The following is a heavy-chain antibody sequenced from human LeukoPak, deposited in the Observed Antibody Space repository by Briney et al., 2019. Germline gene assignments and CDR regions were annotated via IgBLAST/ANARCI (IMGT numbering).Heavy chain of an antibody. CDR3: ARVPAAPRLYMDV. CDR2: INHSGST. V-gene: IGHV4-34*01. CDR1: GGSLSGYY. J-gene: IGHJ6*02. D-gene: IGHD2-2*01. Sequence: SETLSLTCAVYGGSLSGYYWSWIRQPPGKGLEWIGEINHSGSTNYNPSLKSRVTISVDTSKNQFSLKLSSVTAADTAVYYCARVPAAPRLYMDVWGQGTTVIVSS.